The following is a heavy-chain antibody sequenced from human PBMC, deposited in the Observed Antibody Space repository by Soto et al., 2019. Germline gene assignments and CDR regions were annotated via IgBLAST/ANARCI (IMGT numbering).Heavy chain of an antibody. Sequence: PGGSLRLSCEASVFTFSGFDMHWVRQPTGKGLEWVSSIGTAGDTYYAVSVKGRFTISRDNAKNSLSLQMNSLRAGDMAVYFCAKSQEIGTHFFDSWGQGTQVTVSS. J-gene: IGHJ4*02. D-gene: IGHD6-13*01. CDR1: VFTFSGFD. CDR2: IGTAGDT. CDR3: AKSQEIGTHFFDS. V-gene: IGHV3-13*01.